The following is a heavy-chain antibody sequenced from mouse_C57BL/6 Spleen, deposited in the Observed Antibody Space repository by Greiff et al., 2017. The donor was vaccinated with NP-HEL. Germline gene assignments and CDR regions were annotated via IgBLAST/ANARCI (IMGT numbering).Heavy chain of an antibody. D-gene: IGHD2-5*01. CDR1: GFTFSSYG. J-gene: IGHJ4*01. CDR2: ISSGGSYT. V-gene: IGHV5-6*01. Sequence: EVKLVESGGDLVKPGGSLKLSCAASGFTFSSYGMSWVRQTPDKRLEWVATISSGGSYTYYPDSVKGRFTISRDNAKNTLYLQMSSLKSEDTAMYYCARHEDSNYEIYYYAMDYWGQGTSVTVSS. CDR3: ARHEDSNYEIYYYAMDY.